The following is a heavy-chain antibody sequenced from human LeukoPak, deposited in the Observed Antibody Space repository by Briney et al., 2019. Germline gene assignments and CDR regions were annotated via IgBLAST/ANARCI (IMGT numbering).Heavy chain of an antibody. D-gene: IGHD3-10*01. CDR2: INHSGST. CDR1: GGSFSGYY. V-gene: IGHV4-34*01. Sequence: SETLSLTCAVYGGSFSGYYWSWIRQPPGKGLEWIGEINHSGSTNYNPSLKSRVTISVDTSKNQFSLKLSSVTAADTAVYYCERRKAYYYGSGSYSGYYYYYYMDVWGKGTTVTVSS. CDR3: ERRKAYYYGSGSYSGYYYYYYMDV. J-gene: IGHJ6*03.